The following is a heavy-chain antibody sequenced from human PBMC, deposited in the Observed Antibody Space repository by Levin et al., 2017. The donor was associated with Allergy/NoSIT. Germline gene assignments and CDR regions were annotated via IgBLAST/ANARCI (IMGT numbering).Heavy chain of an antibody. CDR2: IYDSGST. J-gene: IGHJ4*02. V-gene: IGHV4-31*03. D-gene: IGHD4-17*01. CDR1: GGSIYSGAYY. Sequence: SETLSLTCTVSGGSIYSGAYYWSWIRQHPGKGLEWIGYIYDSGSTRCNPSLKSRVTMSIDTSKNQFSLKLNSVTAADTAIYFCARGAHDYGEYGYWGQGTLVTVSS. CDR3: ARGAHDYGEYGY.